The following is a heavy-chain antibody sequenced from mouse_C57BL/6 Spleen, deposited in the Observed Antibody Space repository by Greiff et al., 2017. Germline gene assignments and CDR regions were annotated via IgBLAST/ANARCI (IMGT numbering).Heavy chain of an antibody. CDR1: GYTFTDHT. Sequence: QVQLQQSDAELVKPGASVTLSCKVSGYTFTDHTIHWMKQRPEQGLEWIGSIYPRDGGTKYNQKFKDKATLTADKSSSTVYMELSTLTSEDSAFYFCARHEEEEDSSGYTFAYWGQGTLVTVSA. D-gene: IGHD3-2*02. V-gene: IGHV1-78*01. CDR2: IYPRDGGT. CDR3: ARHEEEEDSSGYTFAY. J-gene: IGHJ3*01.